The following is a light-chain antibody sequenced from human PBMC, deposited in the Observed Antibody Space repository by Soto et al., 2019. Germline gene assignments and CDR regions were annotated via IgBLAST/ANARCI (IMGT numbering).Light chain of an antibody. CDR3: QQYLSFPIT. CDR1: QSVSSSY. Sequence: EIVLTQSPGTLSLSPGERATLSCRASQSVSSSYLAWYQQKPGQAPRLLIYDASNRATGIPARFTGSGSGTDFPLSISRVEPDDSAVYSCQQYLSFPITFGQGTRLESK. CDR2: DAS. J-gene: IGKJ5*01. V-gene: IGKV3-20*01.